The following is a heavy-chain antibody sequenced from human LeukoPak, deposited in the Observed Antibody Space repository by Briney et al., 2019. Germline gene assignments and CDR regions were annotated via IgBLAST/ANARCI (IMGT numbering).Heavy chain of an antibody. V-gene: IGHV4-4*07. CDR3: AREGDASDYNILTGYYSGYYYAMGV. D-gene: IGHD3-9*01. CDR2: IYTSGST. CDR1: GGSISSYY. J-gene: IGHJ6*02. Sequence: KPSETLSLTCTVSGGSISSYYWSWIRQPAGEGLEWIGRIYTSGSTNYNPSLKSRVTMSVDTSNNQFSLKLSSLTAADTAVYYCAREGDASDYNILTGYYSGYYYAMGVWGQGTTVTVSS.